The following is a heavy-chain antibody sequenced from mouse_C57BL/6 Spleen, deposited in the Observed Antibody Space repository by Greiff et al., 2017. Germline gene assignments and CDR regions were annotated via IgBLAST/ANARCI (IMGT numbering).Heavy chain of an antibody. CDR3: TRAGDYSNYGGFDY. CDR2: ISSGGDYI. Sequence: EVKLMESGEGLVKPGGSLKLSCAASGFTFSSYAMSWVRQTPEKRLEWVAYISSGGDYIYYADTVKGRFTISRDNARNTLYLQMSSLKSEDTAMYYCTRAGDYSNYGGFDYWGQGTTLTVSS. D-gene: IGHD2-5*01. J-gene: IGHJ2*01. V-gene: IGHV5-9-1*02. CDR1: GFTFSSYA.